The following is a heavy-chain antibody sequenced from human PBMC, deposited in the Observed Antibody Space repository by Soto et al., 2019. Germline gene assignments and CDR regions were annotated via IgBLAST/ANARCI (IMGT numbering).Heavy chain of an antibody. V-gene: IGHV1-46*01. J-gene: IGHJ4*02. D-gene: IGHD3-16*01. Sequence: PLRRGREWMGFINTSDGSTSYPQKCQGRVTMTRDTSTSTVYMEVSSLISEDTAVYYCAREMYTIRGSTFDYWGQTTLVTVSS. CDR3: AREMYTIRGSTFDY. CDR2: INTSDGST.